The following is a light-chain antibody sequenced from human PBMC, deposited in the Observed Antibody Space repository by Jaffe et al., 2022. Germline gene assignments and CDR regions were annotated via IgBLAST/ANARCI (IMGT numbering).Light chain of an antibody. Sequence: DIVMTQSPDSLAVSLGERATINCKSSQSVLYNPNNKHYLAWYQQKPGQPPKLLIYWSSTRESGVPDRFSGSGSGTDFTLTISSLQAEDVAVYYCQQYISTPFTFGPGTKVDIK. CDR1: QSVLYNPNNKHY. CDR3: QQYISTPFT. CDR2: WSS. J-gene: IGKJ3*01. V-gene: IGKV4-1*01.